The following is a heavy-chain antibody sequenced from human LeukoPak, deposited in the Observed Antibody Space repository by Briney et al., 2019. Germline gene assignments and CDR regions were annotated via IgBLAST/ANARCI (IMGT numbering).Heavy chain of an antibody. Sequence: ASVKVSCKASGYTFPSYFMHWVRQAPGQGLEWMGIINPTGGSTTHAQKFQGRVTMTRDTSTSTVYMELSSLRSDDTAVYYCARVGTTGDDDYWGQGTLVTVSS. J-gene: IGHJ4*02. CDR2: INPTGGST. V-gene: IGHV1-46*01. CDR1: GYTFPSYF. D-gene: IGHD1/OR15-1a*01. CDR3: ARVGTTGDDDY.